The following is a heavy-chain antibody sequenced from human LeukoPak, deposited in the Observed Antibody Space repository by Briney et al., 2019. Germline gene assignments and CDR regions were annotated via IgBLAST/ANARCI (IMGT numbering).Heavy chain of an antibody. CDR1: GFTFSSYA. J-gene: IGHJ4*02. CDR3: AKPDYGDYDDY. Sequence: QTGVSLRLSCAPSGFTFSSYAMSWVRQAPGKGREWVSAISGSGGSTYYADSVKGRYTISRDNSKNTLYLQMNSLRAEDTAVYYCAKPDYGDYDDYWGQGTLVTVSS. D-gene: IGHD4-17*01. V-gene: IGHV3-23*01. CDR2: ISGSGGST.